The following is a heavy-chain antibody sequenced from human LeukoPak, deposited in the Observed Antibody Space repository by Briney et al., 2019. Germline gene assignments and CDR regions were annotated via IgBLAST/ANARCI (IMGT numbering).Heavy chain of an antibody. J-gene: IGHJ4*02. D-gene: IGHD3-22*01. Sequence: GGSLRLSCAASGFTFSSYGMSWVRQAPGKGLEWVSTITDSGGTTFYADSVKGRFTISRDNSKNTLSLQMNSLRAEDTAVYYCARDWGAYYHFFDYWGQGTLVTVSS. CDR2: ITDSGGTT. CDR3: ARDWGAYYHFFDY. CDR1: GFTFSSYG. V-gene: IGHV3-23*01.